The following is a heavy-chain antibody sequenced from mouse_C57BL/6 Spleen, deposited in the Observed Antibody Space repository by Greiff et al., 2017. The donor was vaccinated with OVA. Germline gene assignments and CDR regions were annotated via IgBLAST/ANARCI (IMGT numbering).Heavy chain of an antibody. V-gene: IGHV1-26*01. D-gene: IGHD1-1*01. Sequence: VQLQQSGPELVKPGASVKISCKASGYTFTDYYMNWVKQSHGKSLEWIGDINPNNGGTSYNQKFKGKATLTVDKSSSTAYMELRSLTSEDSAVYYCAVLRHFDYWGQGTTLTVPS. CDR2: INPNNGGT. CDR3: AVLRHFDY. CDR1: GYTFTDYY. J-gene: IGHJ2*01.